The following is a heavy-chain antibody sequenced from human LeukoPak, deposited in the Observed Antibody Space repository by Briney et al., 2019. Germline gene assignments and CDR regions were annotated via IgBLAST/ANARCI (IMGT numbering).Heavy chain of an antibody. CDR2: IWYDGSNK. D-gene: IGHD1-26*01. V-gene: IGHV3-33*06. CDR3: AKDGGPSSSGSQFFNY. Sequence: PGKSLRLSCAASGLTFRNYGMHWVRQAPGKGLEWVAVIWYDGSNKYYADSVKGRFTISRDNSKDTLYLQMNSLRVEDTAVYYCAKDGGPSSSGSQFFNYWGQGALVTVSS. CDR1: GLTFRNYG. J-gene: IGHJ4*02.